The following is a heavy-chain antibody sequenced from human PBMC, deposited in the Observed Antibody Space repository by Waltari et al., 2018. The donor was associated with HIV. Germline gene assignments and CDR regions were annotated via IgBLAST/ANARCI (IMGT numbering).Heavy chain of an antibody. J-gene: IGHJ4*02. CDR2: IKDKPNDEAV. CDR3: STWQVGSS. D-gene: IGHD6-13*01. V-gene: IGHV3-15*01. CDR1: GFIFSDAW. Sequence: EVQLVESGGGLVKPGDSLSLSCAASGFIFSDAWMIWVRQAPGKGLQGVGRIKDKPNDEAVDYGAAVEGRVTIARDDSKNMVYLQMRSLTIEDTAVYFCSTWQVGSSWGQGTLVTVSS.